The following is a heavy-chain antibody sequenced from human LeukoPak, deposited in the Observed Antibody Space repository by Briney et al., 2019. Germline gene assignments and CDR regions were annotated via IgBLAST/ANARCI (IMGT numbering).Heavy chain of an antibody. V-gene: IGHV3-11*04. CDR2: ISSSGSTI. D-gene: IGHD6-19*01. CDR1: GFTFSDYY. CDR3: ARESAVAGTEGWGPNWFDP. Sequence: GGSLRLSCAASGFTFSDYYMSWIRQAPGKGLEWVSYISSSGSTIYYADSVKGRFTISRDNAKNSLYLQMNSLRAEDTAVYYCARESAVAGTEGWGPNWFDPWGQGTLVTVSS. J-gene: IGHJ5*02.